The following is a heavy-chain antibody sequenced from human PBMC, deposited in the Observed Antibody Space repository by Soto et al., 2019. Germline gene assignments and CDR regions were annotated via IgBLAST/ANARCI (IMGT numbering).Heavy chain of an antibody. CDR2: VSVDPGNT. CDR1: GFTLSSYP. J-gene: IGHJ4*02. V-gene: IGHV3-23*01. CDR3: VKDGIRGIHIDK. Sequence: PERSLRLSCTASGFTLSSYPMSWVRQTPGKGLQWVASVSVDPGNTYYADSVKGRFTISRDNSIYTLYLQMNNVTAEDTAIYYCVKDGIRGIHIDKWGQGTLVTVSS.